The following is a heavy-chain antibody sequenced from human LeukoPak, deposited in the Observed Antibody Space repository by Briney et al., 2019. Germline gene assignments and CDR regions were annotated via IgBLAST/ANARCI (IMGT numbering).Heavy chain of an antibody. CDR1: GFPFSSYW. V-gene: IGHV3-7*04. Sequence: GGSLRLSCVASGFPFSSYWMTWVRQAPGKGLEWVANIKQDGSKKSYVDSVKGRFTISRDNAKNSLYLQMNSLRAEDTAIYYCTRVGYIDEGIDYWGQGVLVTVSS. D-gene: IGHD5-24*01. CDR3: TRVGYIDEGIDY. J-gene: IGHJ4*02. CDR2: IKQDGSKK.